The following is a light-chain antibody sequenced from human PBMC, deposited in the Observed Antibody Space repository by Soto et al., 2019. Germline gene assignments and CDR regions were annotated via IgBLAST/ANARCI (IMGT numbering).Light chain of an antibody. Sequence: EIVLTQSPATLSLSPGERATLSCRASQSVGNNLAWYQQEPGQAPGLLIYEASTRATGIPARFSGSGSGTDFTLTISSLEPEDFAVYYCQQRSNWPRTFGQGTKVDIK. CDR1: QSVGNN. CDR2: EAS. J-gene: IGKJ1*01. CDR3: QQRSNWPRT. V-gene: IGKV3-11*01.